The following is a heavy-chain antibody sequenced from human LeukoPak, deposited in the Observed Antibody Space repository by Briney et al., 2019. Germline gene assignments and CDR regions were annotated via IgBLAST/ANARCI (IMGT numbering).Heavy chain of an antibody. J-gene: IGHJ4*02. CDR1: GFTFSSYG. CDR3: ARVPSGWLYYFGY. CDR2: IWYDGSNK. V-gene: IGHV3-33*01. Sequence: GGSLRLSCAASGFTFSSYGMHWVRQAPGKGLEWVAVIWYDGSNKYYADSVKGRFTISRDNSKNTLYLQMNSLRAEDTTVYYCARVPSGWLYYFGYWGQGTLVTVSS. D-gene: IGHD6-19*01.